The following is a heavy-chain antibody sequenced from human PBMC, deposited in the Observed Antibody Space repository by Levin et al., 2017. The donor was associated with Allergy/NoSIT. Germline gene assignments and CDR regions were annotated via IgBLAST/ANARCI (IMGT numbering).Heavy chain of an antibody. Sequence: GGSLRLSCAASGFTFSSYAMSWVRQAPGKGLEWVSAISGSGGSTYYADSVKGRFTISRDNSKNTLYLQMNSLRAEDTAVYYCAKARTTVTTHRAYYYYYMDVWGKGTTVTVSS. V-gene: IGHV3-23*01. CDR1: GFTFSSYA. CDR2: ISGSGGST. D-gene: IGHD4-17*01. J-gene: IGHJ6*03. CDR3: AKARTTVTTHRAYYYYYMDV.